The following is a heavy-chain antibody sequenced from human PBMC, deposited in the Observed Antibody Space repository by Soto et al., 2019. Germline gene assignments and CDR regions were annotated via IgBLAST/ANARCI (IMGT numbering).Heavy chain of an antibody. J-gene: IGHJ6*02. CDR3: ARQDYYGSGSYYYYGMDV. Sequence: SETLSLTCTVSGGSISSGGYYWSWIRQHPGKGLEWIGYIYYSGSTYYNPSLKSRVTISVDTSKNQFSLKLSSVTASDTAMYYCARQDYYGSGSYYYYGMDVWGQGTTVTVSS. V-gene: IGHV4-31*03. D-gene: IGHD3-10*01. CDR1: GGSISSGGYY. CDR2: IYYSGST.